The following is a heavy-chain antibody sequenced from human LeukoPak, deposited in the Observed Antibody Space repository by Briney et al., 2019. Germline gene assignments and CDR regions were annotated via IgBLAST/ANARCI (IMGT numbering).Heavy chain of an antibody. V-gene: IGHV4-34*01. D-gene: IGHD3-10*01. J-gene: IGHJ4*02. CDR1: GGSFSGYY. CDR3: ARRRLAVRGVLHTPLDY. CDR2: INHSGST. Sequence: SETLSLTCAVYGGSFSGYYWSWIRQPPGKGLEWIGEINHSGSTNYNPSLKSRVTISVDTSKNQFSLKLSSVTAADTAVYYCARRRLAVRGVLHTPLDYWGQGTLVTVSS.